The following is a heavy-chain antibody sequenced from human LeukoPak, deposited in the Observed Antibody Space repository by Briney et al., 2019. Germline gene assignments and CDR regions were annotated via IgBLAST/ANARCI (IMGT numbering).Heavy chain of an antibody. CDR3: ARDLYI. Sequence: GGSLRLSCAASGFTFSSYGMHWVRQAPGKGLEWVAVISYDGSNKYYVDFVKGRFTISRDNSKNTLYLQMNSLRAEDTAFYYCARDLYIGGQGTLVTVSS. CDR2: ISYDGSNK. J-gene: IGHJ4*02. V-gene: IGHV3-30*03. CDR1: GFTFSSYG.